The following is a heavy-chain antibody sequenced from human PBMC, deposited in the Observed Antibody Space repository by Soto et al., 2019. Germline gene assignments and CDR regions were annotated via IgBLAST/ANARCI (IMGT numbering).Heavy chain of an antibody. Sequence: QVQLQESGPGLVKPSQTLSLTCTVSGGSISSGGYYWSWIRQHPGKGLEWIGYIYHSGTTYYNPSLKGRVTLSVDTSKNHFSLKPTPVTAADTAVYYCAGVRGNPLLGWFDPWGQGTLVTVSS. CDR1: GGSISSGGYY. V-gene: IGHV4-31*03. D-gene: IGHD2-2*01. CDR2: IYHSGTT. CDR3: AGVRGNPLLGWFDP. J-gene: IGHJ5*02.